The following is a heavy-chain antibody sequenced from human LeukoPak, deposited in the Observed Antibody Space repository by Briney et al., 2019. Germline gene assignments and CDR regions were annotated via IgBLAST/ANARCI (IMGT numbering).Heavy chain of an antibody. CDR2: ISYSGST. CDR3: ARGGYEARSYYFDH. Sequence: SETLSLTCTVSGGSISNYYWSWIRQPPGKGLEWIGYISYSGSTDHNPSLKSRVTISVDTSKNQFSLRLSSVTAADTAVYYCARGGYEARSYYFDHWGQGTLVTVSS. J-gene: IGHJ4*02. CDR1: GGSISNYY. D-gene: IGHD5-12*01. V-gene: IGHV4-59*01.